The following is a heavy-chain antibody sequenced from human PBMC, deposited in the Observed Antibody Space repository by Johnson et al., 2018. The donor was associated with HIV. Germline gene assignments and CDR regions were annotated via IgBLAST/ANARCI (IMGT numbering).Heavy chain of an antibody. CDR3: ARDIVVVPAAGSSSSSAFDI. CDR1: GFTFHEYA. D-gene: IGHD2-2*01. Sequence: VQLVESGGGLVQPGRSLRLTCVGSGFTFHEYAMHWVRQIPWKGLEWVSGISWNSGSVDYVDSVKGRFTISRDNAKKSLFLQMNSLRAEDTALYYCARDIVVVPAAGSSSSSAFDIWGQGTMVTVSS. V-gene: IGHV3-9*01. CDR2: ISWNSGSV. J-gene: IGHJ3*02.